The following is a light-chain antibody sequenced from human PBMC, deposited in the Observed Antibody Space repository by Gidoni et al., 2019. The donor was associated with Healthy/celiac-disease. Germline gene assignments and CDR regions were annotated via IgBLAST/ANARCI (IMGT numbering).Light chain of an antibody. CDR3: MQALQTPLT. CDR2: LGS. Sequence: DIVMTQSPLSLPVTPGEPASISCRSSQSLLHSNGYNYLDWYLQKPGQSPQLLIYLGSNRASGVPDRFSGSGSGTDFTLKSSRVVAEDVGVYYCMQALQTPLTFGPGTKVDIK. J-gene: IGKJ3*01. CDR1: QSLLHSNGYNY. V-gene: IGKV2-28*01.